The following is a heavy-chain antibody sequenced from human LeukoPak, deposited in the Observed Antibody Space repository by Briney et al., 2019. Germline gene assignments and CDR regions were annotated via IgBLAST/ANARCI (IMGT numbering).Heavy chain of an antibody. V-gene: IGHV3-23*01. J-gene: IGHJ4*02. CDR3: AKKIPFDS. Sequence: GSLRLSCAASGFTFSSYTMSWVRQAPGKGLEWVSSISDSGGNTYYAHSVRGRFTISRDNSKNTLYLQMNSLRAEDTALYYCAKKIPFDSWGQGTLVTVSS. CDR1: GFTFSSYT. CDR2: ISDSGGNT. D-gene: IGHD2-21*01.